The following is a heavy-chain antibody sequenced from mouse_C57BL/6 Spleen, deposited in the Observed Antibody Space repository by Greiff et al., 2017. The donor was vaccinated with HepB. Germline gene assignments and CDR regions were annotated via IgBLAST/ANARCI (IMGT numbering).Heavy chain of an antibody. D-gene: IGHD2-4*01. V-gene: IGHV1-81*01. J-gene: IGHJ3*01. Sequence: VQLQQSGAELARPGASVKLSCKASGYTFTSYGISWVKQRTGQGLEWIGEIYPRSGNTYYNEKFKGKATLTADKSSSTAYMELRSLTSEDPAVYFCARGVYYDYDGFAYWGQGTLVTVSA. CDR3: ARGVYYDYDGFAY. CDR2: IYPRSGNT. CDR1: GYTFTSYG.